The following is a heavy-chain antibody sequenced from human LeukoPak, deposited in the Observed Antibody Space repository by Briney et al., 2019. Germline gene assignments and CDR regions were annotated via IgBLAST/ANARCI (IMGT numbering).Heavy chain of an antibody. CDR3: ARDRATDAFDI. J-gene: IGHJ3*02. CDR2: ISTYNGNT. D-gene: IGHD1-26*01. CDR1: GYTFTSYD. Sequence: ASVKVSCKASGYTFTSYDINWVRQAPGQGLEWMGWISTYNGNTNYAQKFQGRVTMTTDTSTTTAYMELRSLRSDDTAVYYCARDRATDAFDIWGQGTMVTVSS. V-gene: IGHV1-18*01.